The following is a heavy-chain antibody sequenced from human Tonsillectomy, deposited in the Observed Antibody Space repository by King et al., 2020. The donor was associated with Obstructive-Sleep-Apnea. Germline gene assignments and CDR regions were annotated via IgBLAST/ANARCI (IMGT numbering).Heavy chain of an antibody. Sequence: VQLVESGGGLVQPGGSLRLSCAASGFTFSSYAMSWVRQAPGKGLEWVSSISGSGGSTYYADSVKGRFTISRDNSKNTLYLQMNSLRAEDTAVYYCAKDAGEAVAGYGGDWFDPWGQGTLVTVTS. D-gene: IGHD6-19*01. V-gene: IGHV3-23*04. J-gene: IGHJ5*02. CDR3: AKDAGEAVAGYGGDWFDP. CDR2: ISGSGGST. CDR1: GFTFSSYA.